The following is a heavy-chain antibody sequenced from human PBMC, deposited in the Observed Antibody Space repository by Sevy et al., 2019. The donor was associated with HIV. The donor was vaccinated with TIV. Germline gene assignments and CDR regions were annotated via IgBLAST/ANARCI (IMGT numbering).Heavy chain of an antibody. Sequence: GGSLRLSCAASGFTFNYYGMYWVRQAPGKGLEWVSFIRYDGSNKDYADSVKGGFTISRDNSKNTVYLQMKSLRGEGTAGYHCAKERVVVVPAAPGLGYYYGMDVWGQGTTVTVSS. J-gene: IGHJ6*02. CDR2: IRYDGSNK. CDR3: AKERVVVVPAAPGLGYYYGMDV. V-gene: IGHV3-30*02. CDR1: GFTFNYYG. D-gene: IGHD2-2*01.